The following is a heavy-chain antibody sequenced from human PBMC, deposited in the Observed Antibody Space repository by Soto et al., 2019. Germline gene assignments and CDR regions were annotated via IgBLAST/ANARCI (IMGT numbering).Heavy chain of an antibody. CDR3: ASYSFKQFDY. CDR1: GFTFSSYS. V-gene: IGHV3-48*02. D-gene: IGHD5-18*01. Sequence: GGSLRLSCAASGFTFSSYSMNWVRQAPGKGLEWVSYISSSSSTIYYTDSVKGRFTISRDNAKNSLYLQMNSLRDEDTAVYYCASYSFKQFDYWGQGTLVTVSS. J-gene: IGHJ4*02. CDR2: ISSSSSTI.